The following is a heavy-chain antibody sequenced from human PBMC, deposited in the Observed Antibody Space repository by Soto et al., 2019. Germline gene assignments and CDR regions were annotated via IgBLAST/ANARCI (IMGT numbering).Heavy chain of an antibody. Sequence: SESLFLTFDVPGDFIGSGAYYWTGIRQPPVKRLEYIAYIYKTGKTYYNPYLKSRPFISLDTSKRQFLLRLTSVTAADTAVYYCVRAHALGFSTWLDPWGRETMVSV. CDR3: VRAHALGFSTWLDP. D-gene: IGHD3-10*01. V-gene: IGHV4-30-4*01. CDR2: IYKTGKT. CDR1: GDFIGSGAYY. J-gene: IGHJ5*02.